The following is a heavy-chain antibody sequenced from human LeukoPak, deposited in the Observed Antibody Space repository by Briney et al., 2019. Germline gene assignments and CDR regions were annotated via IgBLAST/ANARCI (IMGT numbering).Heavy chain of an antibody. V-gene: IGHV3-53*01. CDR2: ISSGGST. CDR3: ARVFYYGSGSDY. D-gene: IGHD3-10*01. CDR1: GFTVSSNY. J-gene: IGHJ4*02. Sequence: PGGSLRLSCAASGFTVSSNYMSWVRQAPGKGLEWVSVISSGGSTYYADSVKGRFTISRDNSKNTLYLQINSLRAEDTAVYYCARVFYYGSGSDYWGQGTLVTVSS.